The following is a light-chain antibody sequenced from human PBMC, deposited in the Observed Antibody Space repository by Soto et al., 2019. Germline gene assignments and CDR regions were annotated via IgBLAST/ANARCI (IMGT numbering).Light chain of an antibody. CDR2: DAS. J-gene: IGKJ1*01. CDR1: QSVSSY. V-gene: IGKV3-11*01. Sequence: EIVLTQSPATLSLSPGERATLSCRASQSVSSYLAWYQQKPGQAPRLLIYDASTRATGIPARFSGSGSGTDFTLTITSLEPEDFAVYYCQKRSNWPTTFGQGTKVEIK. CDR3: QKRSNWPTT.